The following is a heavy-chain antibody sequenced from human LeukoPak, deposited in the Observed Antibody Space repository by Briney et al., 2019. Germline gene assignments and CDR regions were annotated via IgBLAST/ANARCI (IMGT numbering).Heavy chain of an antibody. D-gene: IGHD6-13*01. CDR2: ISYDGSNK. V-gene: IGHV3-30*18. CDR1: GFTFSSYG. Sequence: GGSLRLSCAASGFTFSSYGMHWVRQAPGKGLEWVAVISYDGSNKYYADSVKGRFTISRDNSKNTLYLQMNSLRAEDTAVYYCAKDRSSSCIDYWGQGTLVTVSS. CDR3: AKDRSSSCIDY. J-gene: IGHJ4*02.